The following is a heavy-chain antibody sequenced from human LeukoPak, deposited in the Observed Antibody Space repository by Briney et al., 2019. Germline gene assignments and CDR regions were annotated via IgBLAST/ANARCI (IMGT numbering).Heavy chain of an antibody. Sequence: PGGSLRLSCAASGFTFSSYAMHWVRQAPGKGLEYVSAISSNGGSTYYADSVKGRFTISRDNSKNTLYLQMSSLRAEDTAVYYCVKDHHVGSSGWYYFDYWGQGTLVTVSS. D-gene: IGHD6-19*01. J-gene: IGHJ4*02. V-gene: IGHV3-64D*06. CDR2: ISSNGGST. CDR1: GFTFSSYA. CDR3: VKDHHVGSSGWYYFDY.